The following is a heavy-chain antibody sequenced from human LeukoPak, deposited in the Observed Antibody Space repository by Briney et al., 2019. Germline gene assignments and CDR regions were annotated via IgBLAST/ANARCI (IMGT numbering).Heavy chain of an antibody. V-gene: IGHV1-69*04. J-gene: IGHJ4*02. CDR2: IIPILGIA. CDR1: GGTFSSYA. CDR3: ARQYSSGWYFDY. Sequence: ASVKVSCKASGGTFSSYAISWVRQAPGQGLEWMGRIIPILGIANYAQKFQGRVTITADKSTSTAYMELSRLRSDDTAVFYCARQYSSGWYFDYWGQGTLVTVSS. D-gene: IGHD6-19*01.